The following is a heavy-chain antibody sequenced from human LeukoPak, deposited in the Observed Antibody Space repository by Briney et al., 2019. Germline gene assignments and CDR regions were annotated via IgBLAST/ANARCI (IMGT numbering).Heavy chain of an antibody. CDR3: AKNYGITGTGGAWLDP. D-gene: IGHD1-20*01. CDR2: IRYDGSKK. CDR1: GLTFNSYG. Sequence: GGSLRLSCAASGLTFNSYGMHWVRQAPGKGLEWVAFIRYDGSKKYYADSVTGRFTISRDNSKNTLFLQMNSLRAEDMAVYYCAKNYGITGTGGAWLDPWGQGTLVTVSS. V-gene: IGHV3-30*02. J-gene: IGHJ5*02.